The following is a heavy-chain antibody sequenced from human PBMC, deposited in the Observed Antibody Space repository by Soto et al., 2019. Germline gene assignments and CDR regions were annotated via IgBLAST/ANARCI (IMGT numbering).Heavy chain of an antibody. CDR2: IIPIIGVP. D-gene: IGHD5-12*01. Sequence: QVQLLQSGAELKKPGSWVKVSCKAPGATFTSNLLNWVRQPPGQGLEWWGGIIPIIGVPNYAQEFQGRVTITADESTSTVYMEMSSLRSEDTAVYYCARVLEFRDGYISHFDYWGQGTLVTVSS. CDR1: GATFTSNL. V-gene: IGHV1-69*01. CDR3: ARVLEFRDGYISHFDY. J-gene: IGHJ4*02.